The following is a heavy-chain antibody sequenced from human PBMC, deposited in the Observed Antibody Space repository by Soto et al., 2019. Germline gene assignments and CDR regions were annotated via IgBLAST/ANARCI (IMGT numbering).Heavy chain of an antibody. V-gene: IGHV3-11*06. CDR2: ISMSGSYK. CDR3: ASRGHCSNGQCHPFDS. CDR1: DFSLSGSY. J-gene: IGHJ4*02. Sequence: GGSLRLSCVGSDFSLSGSYMSWVRQAPGKGLEWLSFISMSGSYKTYAASVEGRFTISRDNVKNILYLQMDSLRSEDTAVYYCASRGHCSNGQCHPFDSWGQGTQVTVSS. D-gene: IGHD2-8*01.